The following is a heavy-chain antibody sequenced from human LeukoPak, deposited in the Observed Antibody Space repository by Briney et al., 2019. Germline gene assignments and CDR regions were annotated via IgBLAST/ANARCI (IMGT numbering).Heavy chain of an antibody. CDR2: TSHDGNNK. J-gene: IGHJ4*02. CDR1: GFTFSSYG. Sequence: GRSLRLSCAASGFTFSSYGIQWVRQAPGKGPEWVAATSHDGNNKYYADSVKGRFTISRDNSKNTLYLQMNSLRAEDTAVYYCAKVLFDWLFSPVGYWGQGTLVTVSS. D-gene: IGHD3-9*01. V-gene: IGHV3-30*18. CDR3: AKVLFDWLFSPVGY.